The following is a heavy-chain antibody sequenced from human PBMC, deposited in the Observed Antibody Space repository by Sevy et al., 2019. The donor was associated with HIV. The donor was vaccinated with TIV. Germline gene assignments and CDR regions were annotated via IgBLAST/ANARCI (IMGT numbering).Heavy chain of an antibody. Sequence: GGSLRLSCAAFGFTFSGFGMHWVRQAPGKGLEWMALISYDGSNKYYADSVKGRFTISRDKSKNTLYLQMNSLRGEDTAASYCAKDQGAHYYYGMDVWGQGTTVTVSS. CDR2: ISYDGSNK. CDR1: GFTFSGFG. J-gene: IGHJ6*02. V-gene: IGHV3-30*18. CDR3: AKDQGAHYYYGMDV.